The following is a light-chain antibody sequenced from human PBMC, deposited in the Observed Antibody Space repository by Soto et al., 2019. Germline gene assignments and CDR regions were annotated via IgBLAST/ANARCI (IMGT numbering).Light chain of an antibody. V-gene: IGLV2-14*03. J-gene: IGLJ1*01. CDR1: NSDIGAYDY. CDR3: LSHTTRRIYV. CDR2: NVN. Sequence: QSALTQPASVSGSPGQSITISCSGTNSDIGAYDYVSWYQQHPGKPPKLIIYNVNNRPSGVSFRFSGSKSANTASLTISGLQPEDEADYYCLSHTTRRIYVFGPGTKLTVL.